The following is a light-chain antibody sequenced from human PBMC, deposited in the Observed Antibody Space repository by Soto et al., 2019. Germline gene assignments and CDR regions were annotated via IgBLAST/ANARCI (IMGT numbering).Light chain of an antibody. V-gene: IGKV3-11*01. CDR1: QGVSSY. Sequence: EIVLTQSPATLSLSPGERATLSCRASQGVSSYLAWYQQKPGQAPRLLIYDASNRATGIPARFSGSGSGTDFTLTISSLEPEDFAVYYCQQRRGTFGQGTKVDIK. J-gene: IGKJ1*01. CDR3: QQRRGT. CDR2: DAS.